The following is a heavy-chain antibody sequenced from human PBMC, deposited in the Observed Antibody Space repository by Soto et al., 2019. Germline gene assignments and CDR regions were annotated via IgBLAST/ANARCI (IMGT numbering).Heavy chain of an antibody. J-gene: IGHJ6*02. Sequence: PGGSLRLSCAASGFTFSSYGMHWVRQAPGKGLEWVAVISYDGSNKYYADSVKGRFTISRDNSKNTLYLQMNSLGAEDTAVYYCAKGTVDNYYGSGSYYPDYYGMDVWGQXTTVT. CDR2: ISYDGSNK. CDR1: GFTFSSYG. D-gene: IGHD3-10*01. CDR3: AKGTVDNYYGSGSYYPDYYGMDV. V-gene: IGHV3-30*18.